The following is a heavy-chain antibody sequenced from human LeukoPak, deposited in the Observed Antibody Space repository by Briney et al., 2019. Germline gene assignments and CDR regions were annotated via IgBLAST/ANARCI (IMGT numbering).Heavy chain of an antibody. J-gene: IGHJ3*02. CDR3: AKVNYADAFDI. D-gene: IGHD1-7*01. CDR1: GFTFSSYA. CDR2: ISGSGGSST. Sequence: PGGSLRLSCAASGFTFSSYAMSWVRQAPGKGLEWVSAISGSGGSSTYYADSVKGRFTVSRDNSKNTLYLQMNSLRAEDTAVYYCAKVNYADAFDIWGQGTMVTVSS. V-gene: IGHV3-23*01.